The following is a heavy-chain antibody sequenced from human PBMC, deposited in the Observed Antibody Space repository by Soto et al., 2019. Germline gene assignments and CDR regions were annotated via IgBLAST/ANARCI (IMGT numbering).Heavy chain of an antibody. CDR1: GFTFSSYA. CDR3: AKDQSDGHYVGHYRRQV. CDR2: ISGTGGST. V-gene: IGHV3-23*01. D-gene: IGHD4-17*01. Sequence: EVQLLESGGGLVQPGGSLRLSCAASGFTFSSYAMSWGRQAPGKGLEWVSAISGTGGSTYYADSVKGRFTISRDNSKKTLHLQINGLKEQDMAVNNWAKDQSDGHYVGHYRRQVRGQLSTVAVSS. J-gene: IGHJ6*02.